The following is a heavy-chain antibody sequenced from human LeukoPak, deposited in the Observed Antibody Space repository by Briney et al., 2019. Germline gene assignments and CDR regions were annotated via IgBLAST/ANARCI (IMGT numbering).Heavy chain of an antibody. J-gene: IGHJ4*02. CDR1: GYSFTSYW. V-gene: IGHV5-51*01. CDR3: AREGMLGYCSSTSCYEGEFDY. Sequence: GESLKISCKGSGYSFTSYWIGWVRQMPGKGLEWMGIIYPGDSDTRYSPSFQGQVTISADKSISTAYLQWSSLKASDTAMYYCAREGMLGYCSSTSCYEGEFDYWGQGTLVTVSS. D-gene: IGHD2-2*01. CDR2: IYPGDSDT.